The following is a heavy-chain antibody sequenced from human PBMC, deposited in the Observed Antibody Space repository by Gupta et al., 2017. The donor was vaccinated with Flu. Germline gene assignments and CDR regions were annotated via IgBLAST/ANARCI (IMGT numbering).Heavy chain of an antibody. CDR1: YY. J-gene: IGHJ5*02. Sequence: YYWTWIRQPPGKGLEWIGEINHGGRTNYSPSLKSRVTISLDTSNNQLYLKLTSVTAADTAVYYCAREALFEGGSYGNTFDLWGQGTPVIVSS. CDR3: AREALFEGGSYGNTFDL. CDR2: INHGGRT. V-gene: IGHV4-34*01. D-gene: IGHD1-26*01.